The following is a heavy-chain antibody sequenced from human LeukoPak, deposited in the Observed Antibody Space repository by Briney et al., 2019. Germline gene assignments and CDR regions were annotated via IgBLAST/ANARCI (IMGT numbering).Heavy chain of an antibody. CDR1: GGSISSSSYY. J-gene: IGHJ4*02. V-gene: IGHV4-39*07. CDR3: ARETYDILTGHPRGFDY. D-gene: IGHD3-9*01. CDR2: IYYSGST. Sequence: SETLSLTCTVSGGSISSSSYYWGWIRQPPGKGLEWIGSIYYSGSTYYNPSLKSRVTISVDTSKNQFSLKLSSVTAADTAVYYCARETYDILTGHPRGFDYWGQGTLVTVSS.